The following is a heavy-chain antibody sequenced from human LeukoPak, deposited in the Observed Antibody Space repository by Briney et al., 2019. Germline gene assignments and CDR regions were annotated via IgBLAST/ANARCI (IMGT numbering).Heavy chain of an antibody. J-gene: IGHJ4*02. CDR1: GFTFKTYW. CDR3: ARAGNYYFEY. Sequence: PGGSLRLSCAASGFTFKTYWMHWVRQTPGQGLVWVSRINSDGSTTNYADSVKGRFTVSRDNAQNTLYLQMSSLRAEDTAVYYCARAGNYYFEYWGQGALVTVSS. CDR2: INSDGSTT. V-gene: IGHV3-74*01. D-gene: IGHD3-10*01.